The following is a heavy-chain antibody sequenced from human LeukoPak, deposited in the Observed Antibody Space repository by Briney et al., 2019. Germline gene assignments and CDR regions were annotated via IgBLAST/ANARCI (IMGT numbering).Heavy chain of an antibody. CDR1: GYAFTSYY. CDR2: INPSGGST. Sequence: ASVKVSCKASGYAFTSYYMHWVRQAPGQGLEWMGIINPSGGSTGYAQKFQGRVTMTRDTSTSTVYMELSSLRSEDTAVYYCARTLALQAFDIWGQGTMVTVSS. J-gene: IGHJ3*02. CDR3: ARTLALQAFDI. V-gene: IGHV1-46*01. D-gene: IGHD4-11*01.